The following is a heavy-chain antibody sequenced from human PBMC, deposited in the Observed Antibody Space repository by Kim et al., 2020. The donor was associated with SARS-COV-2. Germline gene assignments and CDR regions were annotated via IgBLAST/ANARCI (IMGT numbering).Heavy chain of an antibody. CDR1: GFTFSSYG. CDR2: IWYDGSNK. D-gene: IGHD3-10*01. Sequence: GGSLRLSCAASGFTFSSYGMHWVRQAPGKGLEWVAVIWYDGSNKYYADSVKGRFTISRDNSKNTLYLQMNSLRAEDTAVYYCARDSITMVRGVIPFDIWGQGTMVTVSS. V-gene: IGHV3-33*01. J-gene: IGHJ3*02. CDR3: ARDSITMVRGVIPFDI.